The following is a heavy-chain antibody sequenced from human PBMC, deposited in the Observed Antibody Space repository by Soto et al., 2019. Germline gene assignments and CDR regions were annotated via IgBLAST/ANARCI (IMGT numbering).Heavy chain of an antibody. CDR3: VREAGDYDWYFDL. Sequence: QAQLVQSGPEVKEPGASVKVSCKASGYTFSSRGIYWVRQAPGQGLEGMGWISPHNAKTHYAQSLQGRVTLTTDTSPSTAYMDLRSLRSDDTAVYYCVREAGDYDWYFDLWGRGTPVTVSS. J-gene: IGHJ2*01. CDR1: GYTFSSRG. D-gene: IGHD4-17*01. V-gene: IGHV1-18*01. CDR2: ISPHNAKT.